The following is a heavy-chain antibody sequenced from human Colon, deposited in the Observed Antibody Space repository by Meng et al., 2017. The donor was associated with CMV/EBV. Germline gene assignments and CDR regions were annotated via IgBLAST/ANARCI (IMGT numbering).Heavy chain of an antibody. CDR2: ITTSGRHK. Sequence: GGSLRLSCAASGFTFPDYTMNWVRQAPGKGLEWVSSITTSGRHKYYSDSVQGRFTISRDDAKTSLYLQMDSLRAEDTGLYYCVGGGLKFFDYWGQGTMVTVSS. V-gene: IGHV3-21*03. CDR3: VGGGLKFFDY. J-gene: IGHJ4*02. D-gene: IGHD2-15*01. CDR1: GFTFPDYT.